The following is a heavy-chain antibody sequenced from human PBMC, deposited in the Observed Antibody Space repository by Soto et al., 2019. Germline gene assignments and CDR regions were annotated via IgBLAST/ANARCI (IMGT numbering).Heavy chain of an antibody. J-gene: IGHJ4*02. D-gene: IGHD3-16*02. V-gene: IGHV1-18*01. CDR3: ARDATAIKFGGVLAPSHWNS. CDR1: HYTFTAYG. Sequence: QVQLVQSGPEVKKPGASVKVSCKSSHYTFTAYGINWVRQAPGQGLGWMGWISVYNGNTKYGQKFQDRVSLTTDRSTKTAYMELRSLSSDDTAVYYCARDATAIKFGGVLAPSHWNSWGQGTLVTVPS. CDR2: ISVYNGNT.